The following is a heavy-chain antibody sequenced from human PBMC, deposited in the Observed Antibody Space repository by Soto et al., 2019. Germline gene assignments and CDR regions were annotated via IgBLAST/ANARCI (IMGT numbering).Heavy chain of an antibody. CDR3: ARQLVAVTTREYSYGMDV. CDR2: IDPSDSYT. J-gene: IGHJ6*02. V-gene: IGHV5-10-1*01. CDR1: GYSFTSYW. Sequence: PGESLKISCKGSGYSFTSYWISWVRQMPGKGLEWMGRIDPSDSYTNYSPSFQGHVTISADKSISTAYLQWSSLKASDTAMYYCARQLVAVTTREYSYGMDVWAQGTTVTVSS. D-gene: IGHD4-17*01.